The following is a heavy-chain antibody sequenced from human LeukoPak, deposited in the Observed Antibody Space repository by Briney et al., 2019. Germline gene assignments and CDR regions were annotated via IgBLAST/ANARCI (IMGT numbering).Heavy chain of an antibody. CDR1: GGTFSSYA. CDR2: IIPILGIA. CDR3: AREGITTYYYDSSGYSAVYGMDV. V-gene: IGHV1-69*04. D-gene: IGHD3-22*01. J-gene: IGHJ6*02. Sequence: ASVKVSCKASGGTFSSYAISWVRQAPGQGLEWMGRIIPILGIANYAQKFQGRVTITADKSTSTAYMELSSLRSEDTAVYYCAREGITTYYYDSSGYSAVYGMDVWGQGTTVTVSS.